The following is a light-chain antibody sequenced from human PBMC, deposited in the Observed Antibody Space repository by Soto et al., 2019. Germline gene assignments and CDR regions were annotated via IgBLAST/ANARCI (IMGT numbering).Light chain of an antibody. J-gene: IGKJ4*01. CDR2: AAS. CDR3: QQSHSAPLT. V-gene: IGKV1-39*01. CDR1: QSIARH. Sequence: DIQMIQSPSSLSASVGDRVTIYCRASQSIARHLNWYQQKPGKTPKLLIYAASTLQSEVPSRFSASGSETDFTLPISDLQPEDFAVYYCQQSHSAPLTFGGGTKLEI.